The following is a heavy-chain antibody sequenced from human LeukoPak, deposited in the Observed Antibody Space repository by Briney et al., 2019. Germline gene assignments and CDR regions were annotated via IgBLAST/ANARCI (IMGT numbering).Heavy chain of an antibody. CDR2: ISSSGSTI. Sequence: GGSLRLSCAASGFTFSDYYMSWIRQAPGKGPEWVSYISSSGSTIYYADSVKGRFTISRDNAKNSLYLQMNSLRAEDTAVYYCARAVSGGLYYYYYMDVWGKGTTVTVSS. J-gene: IGHJ6*03. D-gene: IGHD3-10*01. V-gene: IGHV3-11*01. CDR1: GFTFSDYY. CDR3: ARAVSGGLYYYYYMDV.